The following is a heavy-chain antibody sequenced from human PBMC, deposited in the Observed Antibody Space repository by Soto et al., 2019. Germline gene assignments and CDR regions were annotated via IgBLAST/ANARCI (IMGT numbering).Heavy chain of an antibody. D-gene: IGHD2-8*01. J-gene: IGHJ5*02. CDR2: IIPIFGTA. CDR1: GGTFSSYA. Sequence: SVKVSCKASGGTFSSYAISWVRQAPGQGLEWMGGIIPIFGTANYAQKFQGRVTITADESTSTAYTELSSLRSEDTAVYYCARGPRKMDWFDPWGQGTLVTVSS. CDR3: ARGPRKMDWFDP. V-gene: IGHV1-69*13.